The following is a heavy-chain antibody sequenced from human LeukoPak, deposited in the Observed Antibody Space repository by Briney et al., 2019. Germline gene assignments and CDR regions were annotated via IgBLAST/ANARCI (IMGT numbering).Heavy chain of an antibody. V-gene: IGHV4-34*01. D-gene: IGHD3-10*01. Sequence: PSETLSLTCAVYGGSFSGYYWSWIRQPPGKGLEWIGEINHSGSTNYNPSLKSRVTISVDTSKNQFSLKLSSVTAADTAVYYCARRVGTMVRGVIITSPRGYYYYMDVWGKGTTVTVSS. CDR3: ARRVGTMVRGVIITSPRGYYYYMDV. J-gene: IGHJ6*03. CDR1: GGSFSGYY. CDR2: INHSGST.